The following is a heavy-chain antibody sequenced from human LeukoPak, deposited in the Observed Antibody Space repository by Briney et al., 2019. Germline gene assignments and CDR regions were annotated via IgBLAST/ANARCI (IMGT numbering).Heavy chain of an antibody. CDR3: ARSPSGQQLVRGNAFDI. V-gene: IGHV4-34*01. Sequence: SETLSLTCAVYGGSFSGYYWSWIRQPPGKGLEWIGEINHSGSTNYNPSLKSRVTISVDTSKNQFSLKLSSVTAADTAVYYCARSPSGQQLVRGNAFDIWGQGTMVTVSS. CDR1: GGSFSGYY. J-gene: IGHJ3*02. CDR2: INHSGST. D-gene: IGHD6-13*01.